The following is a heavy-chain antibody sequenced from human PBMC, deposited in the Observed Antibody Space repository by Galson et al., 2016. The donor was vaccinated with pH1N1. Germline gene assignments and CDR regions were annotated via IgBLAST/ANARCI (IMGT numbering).Heavy chain of an antibody. D-gene: IGHD3-9*01. CDR3: AKDQSVFDLPIDY. CDR1: GFRFSSYG. J-gene: IGHJ4*02. CDR2: FSYDGSDK. V-gene: IGHV3-30*18. Sequence: SLRLSCAASGFRFSSYGMHWVRQAPGKGLEWVAGFSYDGSDKFYADSVKGRFTISRDNSKNTLYLLMDSLRYDDTAVYYCAKDQSVFDLPIDYWGQGTLVSVSS.